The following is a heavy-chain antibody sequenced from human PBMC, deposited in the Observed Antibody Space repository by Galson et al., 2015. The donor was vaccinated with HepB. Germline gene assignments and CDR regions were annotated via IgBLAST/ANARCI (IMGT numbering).Heavy chain of an antibody. CDR3: ARFSAQGELLLDY. Sequence: ETLSLTCTVSGGSISSYYWSWIRQPPGKGLEWIGYIYYSGSTNYNPSLKSRVTISVDTSKNQFSLKLSSVTAADTAVYYCARFSAQGELLLDYWGQGTLVTVSS. CDR2: IYYSGST. CDR1: GGSISSYY. V-gene: IGHV4-59*01. J-gene: IGHJ4*02. D-gene: IGHD1-26*01.